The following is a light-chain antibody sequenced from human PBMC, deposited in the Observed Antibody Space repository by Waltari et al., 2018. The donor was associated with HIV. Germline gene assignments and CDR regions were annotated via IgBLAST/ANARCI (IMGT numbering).Light chain of an antibody. V-gene: IGKV1-9*01. CDR1: QSISSH. J-gene: IGKJ4*01. CDR2: AAS. CDR3: QQLHVYPLT. Sequence: DIQLTQSPSFLYASVGDRVTVSCRASQSISSHLAWFQQKPGKAPRPLIYAASSLQRGVPSRFSGSGSGTEFTLTISSLQPEDFATYFCQQLHVYPLTFGGGTKVEI.